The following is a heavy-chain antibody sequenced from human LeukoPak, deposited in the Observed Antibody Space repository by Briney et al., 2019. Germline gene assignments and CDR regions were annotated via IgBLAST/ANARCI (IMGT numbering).Heavy chain of an antibody. CDR2: IIPILGIA. CDR3: ARDWGKGSTETY. J-gene: IGHJ4*02. D-gene: IGHD3-16*01. CDR1: GGTFSSYA. Sequence: GASVKVSCKASGGTFSSYAISWVRQAPGQGLEWMGRIIPILGIANYAQKFQGRVTITADKSTSTAYMELSSLRSEDTAVYYCARDWGKGSTETYWGQGTLDTVSS. V-gene: IGHV1-69*04.